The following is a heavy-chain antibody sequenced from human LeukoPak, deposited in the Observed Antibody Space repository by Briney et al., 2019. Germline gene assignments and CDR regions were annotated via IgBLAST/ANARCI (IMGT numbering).Heavy chain of an antibody. CDR3: TKMSGYYVSDY. CDR2: IRYDGSHK. J-gene: IGHJ4*02. CDR1: GFTFSNYW. D-gene: IGHD3-3*01. V-gene: IGHV3-30*02. Sequence: GGSLRLSCAASGFTFSNYWMSWVRQAPGKGLEWVAFIRYDGSHKYYADSVKGRFTISRDNSKNTLYLQMNTLRPEDTAVYYCTKMSGYYVSDYWGQGTLVTVSS.